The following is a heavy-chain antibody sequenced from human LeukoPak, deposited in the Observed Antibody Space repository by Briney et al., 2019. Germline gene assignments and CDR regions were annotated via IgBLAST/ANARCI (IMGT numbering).Heavy chain of an antibody. CDR2: IYYSGST. J-gene: IGHJ4*02. D-gene: IGHD3-10*01. CDR1: GGSISSYY. CDR3: ARSELLWFGKVNSGFDF. Sequence: SETLSLTCTVSGGSISSYYWSWIRQPPGKGLEWIGYIYYSGSTNYNPSLKSRVTISVDTSKNQFSLKLSSVTAADTAVYYCARSELLWFGKVNSGFDFWGQGTLVTVSS. V-gene: IGHV4-59*01.